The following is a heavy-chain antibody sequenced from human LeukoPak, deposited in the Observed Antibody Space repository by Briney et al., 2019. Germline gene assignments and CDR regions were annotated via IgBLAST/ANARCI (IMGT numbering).Heavy chain of an antibody. CDR3: AKDFSGVPSIDY. CDR1: GFTFSTYG. V-gene: IGHV3-30*18. D-gene: IGHD2-15*01. Sequence: GGSPRLSCAASGFTFSTYGMHWVRQAPGKGLEWVAVISYDGNDKYYADSVKGRFTISRDNSKNTLYLQMNSLRAEDTAVYYCAKDFSGVPSIDYWGQGTLVTVSS. CDR2: ISYDGNDK. J-gene: IGHJ4*02.